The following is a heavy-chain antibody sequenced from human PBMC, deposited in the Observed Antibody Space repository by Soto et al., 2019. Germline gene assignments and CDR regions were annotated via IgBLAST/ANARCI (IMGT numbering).Heavy chain of an antibody. CDR3: ARHIVLMVYATAERYGMDA. D-gene: IGHD2-8*01. Sequence: GESLKISCKGSGYSFTSYWISWVRQMPGKALEWMARIDPSDSYTNYSPSFQGHVTISADKSISTAYLQWSSLKASDTAMYYCARHIVLMVYATAERYGMDAWGQGTTVTVSS. CDR1: GYSFTSYW. V-gene: IGHV5-10-1*01. CDR2: IDPSDSYT. J-gene: IGHJ6*02.